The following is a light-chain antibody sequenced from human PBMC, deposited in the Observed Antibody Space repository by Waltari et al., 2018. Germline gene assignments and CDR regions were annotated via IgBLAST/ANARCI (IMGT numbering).Light chain of an antibody. Sequence: DVVMTQSPLSLPVTLGQPASISCTSSKSLVHSDGNTHLAWLHQRPGQYPRRLSYKVSNRDSGVPDRFSGSGSGTDFTLKISRVEAEDGEVYYCMQGTHWPYTFGQGTKRESK. CDR1: KSLVHSDGNTH. V-gene: IGKV2-30*02. CDR3: MQGTHWPYT. CDR2: KVS. J-gene: IGKJ2*01.